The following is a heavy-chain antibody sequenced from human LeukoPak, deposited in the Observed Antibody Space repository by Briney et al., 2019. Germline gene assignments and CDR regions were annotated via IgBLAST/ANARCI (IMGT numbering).Heavy chain of an antibody. V-gene: IGHV4-59*01. D-gene: IGHD2-2*01. J-gene: IGHJ4*02. Sequence: SETLSLTCTVSGGSISSYYWSWIRQPPGKGLEWIGYIYYSGSTNYNPSLKSRVTMSVDTSKNQFSLKLSSVTAADTAVYYCARGLCSSTSCYFGNWGQGTLVTVSS. CDR1: GGSISSYY. CDR2: IYYSGST. CDR3: ARGLCSSTSCYFGN.